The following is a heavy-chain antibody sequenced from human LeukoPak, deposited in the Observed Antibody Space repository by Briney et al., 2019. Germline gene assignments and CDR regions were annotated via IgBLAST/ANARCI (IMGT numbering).Heavy chain of an antibody. CDR1: GFTFSSYA. J-gene: IGHJ3*02. CDR2: ISHDGSNR. CDR3: ARGPSARFFGVAKGAFDI. V-gene: IGHV3-30*04. D-gene: IGHD3-3*01. Sequence: GGSLRLSCAASGFTFSSYAMHWVRQAPGKGLEWVAVISHDGSNRYYADSVKGRFTISRDNSKNTLYLQMNSLRADDTAVYYCARGPSARFFGVAKGAFDIWGQGTMVTVSS.